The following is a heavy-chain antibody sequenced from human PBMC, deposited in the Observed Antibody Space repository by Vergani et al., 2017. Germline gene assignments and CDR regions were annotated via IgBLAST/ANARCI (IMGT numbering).Heavy chain of an antibody. J-gene: IGHJ2*01. CDR1: GFTFSSYG. V-gene: IGHV3-33*01. Sequence: QVQLVESGGGVVQPGRSLRLSCAASGFTFSSYGMHWVRQAPGKGLEWVAVIWYDGSNKYYADSVKGRFTISRDNSNNTLYLQMNSLRAEDTAVYYCARIPNQDWDFDLWGRGTVVTVSS. D-gene: IGHD1-14*01. CDR3: ARIPNQDWDFDL. CDR2: IWYDGSNK.